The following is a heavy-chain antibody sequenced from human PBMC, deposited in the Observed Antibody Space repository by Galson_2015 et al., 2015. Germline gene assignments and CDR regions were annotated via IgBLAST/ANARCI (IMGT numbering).Heavy chain of an antibody. J-gene: IGHJ5*02. Sequence: SLRLSCAASGFTFSNSAMTWVRQAPGQGLEWVAAIGGTGANTYYSESAKGRFTVSRDNSKNTVFLQMNSLTADDTALYYCARGRGTRWNKGDWLDPWGQGTLVPVSS. CDR1: GFTFSNSA. CDR3: ARGRGTRWNKGDWLDP. CDR2: IGGTGANT. D-gene: IGHD1/OR15-1a*01. V-gene: IGHV3-23*01.